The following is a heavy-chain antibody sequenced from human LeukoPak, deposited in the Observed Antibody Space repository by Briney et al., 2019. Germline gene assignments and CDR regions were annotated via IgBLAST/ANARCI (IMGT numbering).Heavy chain of an antibody. Sequence: PSETLSLTCTVSGGSISSSSYYWGWIRQPPGKGLEWIGSIYYSGSTYYNPSLKSRVTISVDTSKNQFSLKLSSVTAADTAVYYCARHVSSLRWPHFDYWGQGTLVTVSS. D-gene: IGHD4-23*01. CDR3: ARHVSSLRWPHFDY. V-gene: IGHV4-39*01. CDR1: GGSISSSSYY. J-gene: IGHJ4*02. CDR2: IYYSGST.